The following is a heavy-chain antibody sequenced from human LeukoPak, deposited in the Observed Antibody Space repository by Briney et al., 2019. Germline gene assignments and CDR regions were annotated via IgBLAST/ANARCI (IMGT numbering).Heavy chain of an antibody. V-gene: IGHV4-4*08. CDR1: NYSIRSFF. D-gene: IGHD4-23*01. CDR3: ATSYDGKTAPYDL. CDR2: MCPSGRT. Sequence: PSETLSLPCTVSNYSIRSFFCSWVRQPPGKGPGGIGFMCPSGRTDYNPSLKSRVTMSIDTSKNQLSMELRFLTAADTAVYYCATSYDGKTAPYDLWGHGTLVTVSS. J-gene: IGHJ5*02.